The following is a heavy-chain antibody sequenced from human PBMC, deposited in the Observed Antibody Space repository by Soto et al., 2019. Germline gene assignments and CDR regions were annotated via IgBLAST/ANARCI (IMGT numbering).Heavy chain of an antibody. Sequence: LRLSCAASGFTFSSYGIHWVRQAPGKGLEWVALISYDGSNKYYADSVKGRFTISRDNTKNTLYLQMNSLRAEDTAMYYCAKDAPYYYDSSGYYGPFDYWGQGTLVTVSS. CDR3: AKDAPYYYDSSGYYGPFDY. J-gene: IGHJ4*02. CDR1: GFTFSSYG. V-gene: IGHV3-30*18. D-gene: IGHD3-22*01. CDR2: ISYDGSNK.